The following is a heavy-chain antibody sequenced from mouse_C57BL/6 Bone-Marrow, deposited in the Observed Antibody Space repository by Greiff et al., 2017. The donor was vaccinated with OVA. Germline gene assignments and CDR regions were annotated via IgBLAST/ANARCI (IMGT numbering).Heavy chain of an antibody. CDR2: IFPGSGST. CDR3: ARRDGYDEEGYFDY. J-gene: IGHJ2*01. D-gene: IGHD2-2*01. V-gene: IGHV1-9*01. CDR1: GYTFTGYW. Sequence: QVQLQQSGAELMKPGASVKLSCKATGYTFTGYWIAWVKQRPGHGLEWIGVIFPGSGSTNYNEKFKGKATFTADPSSNTAYMQLSSLTTEASAIYYCARRDGYDEEGYFDYWGQGTTLTVSS.